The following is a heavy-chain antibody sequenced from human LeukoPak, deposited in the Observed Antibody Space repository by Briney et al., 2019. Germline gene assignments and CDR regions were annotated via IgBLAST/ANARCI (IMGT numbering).Heavy chain of an antibody. Sequence: GGSLRLSCAASGFTVSSNYMSWVRQAPGKGLEWVSVIYSGGSTYYADSVKGRFTISRDNSKNTLYLQMNSLRAEDTAVYYCARDGGSGSSHYYYYYGVDVWGQGTTVTVSS. CDR2: IYSGGST. V-gene: IGHV3-53*01. CDR3: ARDGGSGSSHYYYYYGVDV. CDR1: GFTVSSNY. J-gene: IGHJ6*02. D-gene: IGHD3-10*01.